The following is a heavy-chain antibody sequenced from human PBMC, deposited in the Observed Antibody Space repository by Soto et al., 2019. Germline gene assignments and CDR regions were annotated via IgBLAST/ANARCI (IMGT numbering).Heavy chain of an antibody. V-gene: IGHV1-69*13. CDR1: GGTFSSYA. CDR2: IIPIFGTA. J-gene: IGHJ3*02. D-gene: IGHD2-2*01. CDR3: ARDKAPCVVVPGAIISTCLLDAFDI. Sequence: GASVKVSCKASGGTFSSYAISWVRQAPGQGLEWMGGIIPIFGTANYAQKFQGRVTITADESTSTAYMELSSLRSEDTAVYYCARDKAPCVVVPGAIISTCLLDAFDIWGQGTMVTVSS.